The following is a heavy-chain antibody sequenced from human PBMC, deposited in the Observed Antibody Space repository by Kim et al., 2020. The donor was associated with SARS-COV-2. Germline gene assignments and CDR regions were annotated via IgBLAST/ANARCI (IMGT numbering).Heavy chain of an antibody. D-gene: IGHD3-10*01. CDR1: GYSFTDYW. CDR2: IDPTDSYT. V-gene: IGHV5-10-1*01. Sequence: GESLKISCKGSGYSFTDYWMAWVRQMPGKGLEWMGRIDPTDSYTKYSPSFEGHVTISADKSTTTAYLQWSSLKASDAAMYYCARQWTPYGSGSYLVFWGQ. J-gene: IGHJ4*02. CDR3: ARQWTPYGSGSYLVF.